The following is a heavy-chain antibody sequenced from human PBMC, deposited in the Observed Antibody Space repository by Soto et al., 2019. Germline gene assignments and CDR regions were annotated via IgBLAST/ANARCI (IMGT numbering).Heavy chain of an antibody. CDR3: ARALSSGYFQGGVDV. J-gene: IGHJ6*02. CDR1: GYTFTTYY. Sequence: QVQLLQSGAEVKKTGASVKLSCKASGYTFTTYYMHWVRQAPEQGLEWMGIINPYDGTTTYAQKFQGRVTMTRDTSASTVHMELSSLRSEDTAVHYCARALSSGYFQGGVDVWGQGTTVTVSS. CDR2: INPYDGTT. V-gene: IGHV1-46*01. D-gene: IGHD3-22*01.